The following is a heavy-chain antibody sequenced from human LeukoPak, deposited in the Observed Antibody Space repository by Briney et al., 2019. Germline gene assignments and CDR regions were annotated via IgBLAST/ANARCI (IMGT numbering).Heavy chain of an antibody. V-gene: IGHV4-59*01. D-gene: IGHD3-22*01. CDR3: ARSPSGYRFDS. J-gene: IGHJ4*02. Sequence: PSETLSLTCSVSRGSISSYYWSWIRQPPGKGLEWIGYISNSGSTNYHPSLKSRVTISSDTSKTQFTLKLTSVTAADTAVYYCARSPSGYRFDSWGQGTLVTVSS. CDR2: ISNSGST. CDR1: RGSISSYY.